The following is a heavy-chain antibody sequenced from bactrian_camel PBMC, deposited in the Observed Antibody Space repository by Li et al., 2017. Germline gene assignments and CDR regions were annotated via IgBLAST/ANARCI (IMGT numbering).Heavy chain of an antibody. CDR1: AMANIGYT. V-gene: IGHV3S42*01. J-gene: IGHJ4*01. Sequence: EVQLVESGGGSVQAGGSLRLSCDASAMANIGYTIELACMAWFRQAPGREREGIASIDSDGSTSYADPVKGRFTVSRDNAKNGLSLQMNSLKPEDTAVYHCAADLIDWIYFALWGQGTQVTVS. CDR2: IDSDGST. CDR3: AADLIDWIYFAL. D-gene: IGHD1*01.